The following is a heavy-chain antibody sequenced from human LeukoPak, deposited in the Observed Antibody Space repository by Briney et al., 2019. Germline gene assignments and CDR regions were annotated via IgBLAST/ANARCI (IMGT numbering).Heavy chain of an antibody. CDR3: ARALGSSGYGWFDP. D-gene: IGHD3-22*01. CDR2: IYYSGST. V-gene: IGHV4-31*03. Sequence: SQTLSLTCTVSGGSISSGGYYWSWIRQHPGEGLEWIGNIYYSGSTYYNPSLKSRLTISVDTSKNQLSLKLSSVTAADTAVYYCARALGSSGYGWFDPWGQGTLVTVSS. J-gene: IGHJ5*02. CDR1: GGSISSGGYY.